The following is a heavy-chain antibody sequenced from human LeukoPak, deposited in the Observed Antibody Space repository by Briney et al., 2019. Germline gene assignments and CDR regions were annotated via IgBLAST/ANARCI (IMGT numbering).Heavy chain of an antibody. D-gene: IGHD4-17*01. V-gene: IGHV1-18*01. Sequence: ASVKVSCKASGYTFTSYGISWVRQAPGQGLEWMGWISAYNGNTNYAQKLQGRVTMTTDTSTSTAYMELRSLRSDDTAVYYCARVGAHDYGDYDQNWFDPWGQGTLVTVSS. CDR2: ISAYNGNT. J-gene: IGHJ5*02. CDR3: ARVGAHDYGDYDQNWFDP. CDR1: GYTFTSYG.